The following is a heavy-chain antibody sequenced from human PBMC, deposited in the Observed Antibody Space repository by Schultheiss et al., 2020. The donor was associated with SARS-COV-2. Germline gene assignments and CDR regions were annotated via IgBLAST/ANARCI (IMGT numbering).Heavy chain of an antibody. CDR1: GFTFSSYS. Sequence: GGSLRLSCAASGFTFSSYSINWVRQAPGKGLEWVSAISGSGGSTYYADSVKGRFTISRDNSKNTLYLQMNSLRAEDTAVYYCARDSGYAHWGQGTLVTVSS. J-gene: IGHJ4*02. V-gene: IGHV3-23*01. D-gene: IGHD5-12*01. CDR3: ARDSGYAH. CDR2: ISGSGGST.